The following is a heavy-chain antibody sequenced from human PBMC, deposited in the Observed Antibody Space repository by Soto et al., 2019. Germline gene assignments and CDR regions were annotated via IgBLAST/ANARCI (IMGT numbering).Heavy chain of an antibody. J-gene: IGHJ4*02. CDR2: IKSKTDGGTT. V-gene: IGHV3-15*01. Sequence: PGGSLRLSCAASGFTFSNAWMSWVRQAPGKGLEWVGRIKSKTDGGTTDYAAPVKGRFTISRDDSKNTLYLQMNSLKTEDTAVYYCTTGDPITGTPIDYWGQGTLVTVSS. CDR3: TTGDPITGTPIDY. D-gene: IGHD1-20*01. CDR1: GFTFSNAW.